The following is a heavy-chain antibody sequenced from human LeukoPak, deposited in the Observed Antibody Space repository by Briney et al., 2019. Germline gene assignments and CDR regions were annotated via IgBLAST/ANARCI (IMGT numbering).Heavy chain of an antibody. J-gene: IGHJ4*02. V-gene: IGHV4-59*01. CDR2: IYCSGST. CDR3: ARASGHYRSFDY. Sequence: PSETLSLTCTVSGGSLSSYYWSWIRQPPGKGLEWIGYIYCSGSTNYNASLKSRVTISVDTSKNQFSLNLTSVTAADTAVYYCARASGHYRSFDYWGQGTLVTVSS. D-gene: IGHD3-22*01. CDR1: GGSLSSYY.